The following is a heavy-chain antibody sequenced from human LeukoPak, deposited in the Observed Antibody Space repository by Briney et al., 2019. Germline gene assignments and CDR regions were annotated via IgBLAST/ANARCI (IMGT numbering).Heavy chain of an antibody. J-gene: IGHJ4*02. CDR2: INHSGST. Sequence: SETLSLTCAVYGGSFSGYYWSWIRQPPGKGLEWIGEINHSGSTNYNPSLKSRVTISVDTSKNQFSLKLSSVTAADTAVYYCASSVGSRVHDYWGQGTLVTVSS. D-gene: IGHD2-15*01. CDR3: ASSVGSRVHDY. CDR1: GGSFSGYY. V-gene: IGHV4-34*01.